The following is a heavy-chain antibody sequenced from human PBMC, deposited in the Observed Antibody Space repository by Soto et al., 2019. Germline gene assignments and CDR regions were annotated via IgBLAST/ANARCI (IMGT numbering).Heavy chain of an antibody. J-gene: IGHJ6*02. CDR2: TYYRSKWYN. CDR1: GDRVSYNNAV. V-gene: IGHV6-1*01. Sequence: SETPSINCSLSGDRVSYNNAVLEWVRQFPSRGLEWLGGTYYRSKWYNDYAVSVKSRISINPDTSKNQFSLQLNSVTPEDTAVYYCARDPPVYSYGMDVWGQGTTVTVSS. CDR3: ARDPPVYSYGMDV.